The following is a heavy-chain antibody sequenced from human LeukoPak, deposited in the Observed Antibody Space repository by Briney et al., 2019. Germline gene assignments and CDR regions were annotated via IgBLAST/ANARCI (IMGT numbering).Heavy chain of an antibody. CDR2: ISSSSSYI. Sequence: GGSLRLSCAASGFTFSSYSMNWVRQAPGKGLEWVSSISSSSSYIYYADSVKGRFTISRDNAKNSLYLQMNSLRAEDTAVYYCARGDMVRGVPFGYWGQGTLVTVSS. J-gene: IGHJ4*02. CDR1: GFTFSSYS. CDR3: ARGDMVRGVPFGY. D-gene: IGHD3-10*01. V-gene: IGHV3-21*01.